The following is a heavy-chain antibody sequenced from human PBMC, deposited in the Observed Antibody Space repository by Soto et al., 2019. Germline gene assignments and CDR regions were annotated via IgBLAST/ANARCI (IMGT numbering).Heavy chain of an antibody. D-gene: IGHD4-17*01. J-gene: IGHJ6*02. CDR1: GYSFAGYW. CDR3: ARLYGGKPYYYYGMDV. CDR2: IDPSDSQT. V-gene: IGHV5-10-1*01. Sequence: GESLKISCKGSGYSFAGYWITWVRQKPGKGLEWMGRIDPSDSQTYYSPSFRGHVTISVTKSITTVFLQWSSLRASDTAMYYCARLYGGKPYYYYGMDVWGQGTTVTVSS.